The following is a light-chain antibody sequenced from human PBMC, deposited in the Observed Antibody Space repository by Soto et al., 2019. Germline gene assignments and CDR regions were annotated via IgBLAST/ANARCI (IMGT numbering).Light chain of an antibody. V-gene: IGLV1-40*01. J-gene: IGLJ1*01. CDR2: GNS. CDR3: QSYDSGLSVLDV. CDR1: SSNIGGGYD. Sequence: QSVLTQPPSVSGAPGQRVTISCTGSSSNIGGGYDVHWYQQLPGTAPKLLIYGNSNRPSGVPDRFSGSKSGTSASLAITGLQAEDDADYYCQSYDSGLSVLDVFGTGTKLTVL.